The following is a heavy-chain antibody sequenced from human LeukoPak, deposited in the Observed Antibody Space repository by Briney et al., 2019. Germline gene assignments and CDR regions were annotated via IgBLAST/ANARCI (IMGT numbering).Heavy chain of an antibody. CDR3: TRDRGGMATIISDY. CDR2: IRSKAYGGTT. D-gene: IGHD5-24*01. CDR1: GFTFGDYA. V-gene: IGHV3-49*04. Sequence: PGGSLRLSCTASGFTFGDYAMSWVRQAPGKGLEWVGFIRSKAYGGTTEYAASVKGRFTISRDDSKSIAYLQMNSLKTEDTAVYYCTRDRGGMATIISDYWGQGTLVTVSS. J-gene: IGHJ4*02.